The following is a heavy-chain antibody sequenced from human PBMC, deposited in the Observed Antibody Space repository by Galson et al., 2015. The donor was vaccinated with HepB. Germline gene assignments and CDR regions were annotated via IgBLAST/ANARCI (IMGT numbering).Heavy chain of an antibody. CDR2: ISSSSSYI. J-gene: IGHJ3*02. CDR1: GFTFSSYS. D-gene: IGHD2-2*02. V-gene: IGHV3-21*01. Sequence: SLRLSCAASGFTFSSYSMNWVRQAPGKGLEWVSSISSSSSYIYYADSVKGRFTISRDNAKNSLYLQINSLRAEDTAVYYCASHCSSTSCYTPIVGAFDIWGPGTMVTVSS. CDR3: ASHCSSTSCYTPIVGAFDI.